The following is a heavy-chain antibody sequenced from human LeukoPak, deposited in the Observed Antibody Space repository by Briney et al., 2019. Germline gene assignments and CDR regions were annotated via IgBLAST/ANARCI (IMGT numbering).Heavy chain of an antibody. CDR3: ARRSQVVPAAARRDYYYYMDV. J-gene: IGHJ6*03. Sequence: GESLKISCKGSGYSFTSYWIGWVRQMPGKGLEWMGIIYPGDSDTRYSPSFQGQVTISADKSISTAYLQWSSLKASDTAMYYCARRSQVVPAAARRDYYYYMDVWGKGTTVTISS. CDR2: IYPGDSDT. D-gene: IGHD2-2*01. CDR1: GYSFTSYW. V-gene: IGHV5-51*01.